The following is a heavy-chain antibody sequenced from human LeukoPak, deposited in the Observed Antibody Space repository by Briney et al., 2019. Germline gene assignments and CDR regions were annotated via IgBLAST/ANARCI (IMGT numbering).Heavy chain of an antibody. D-gene: IGHD2-2*01. V-gene: IGHV1-2*02. Sequence: ASVKVSCKASGYTFTDYYMHWVRQAPGQGFEWMGWINPNSGDTNYPQKFQGRVTTTRDTSISTAHMELSRLRSDDTAVYYCARANFLYCSSTTCLFDYWGQGTLVIVSS. J-gene: IGHJ4*02. CDR1: GYTFTDYY. CDR2: INPNSGDT. CDR3: ARANFLYCSSTTCLFDY.